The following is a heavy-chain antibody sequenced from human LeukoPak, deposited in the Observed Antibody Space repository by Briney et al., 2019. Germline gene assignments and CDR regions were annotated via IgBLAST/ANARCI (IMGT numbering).Heavy chain of an antibody. CDR2: ISSSSSAI. D-gene: IGHD3-16*01. CDR3: ARAGGGVAGASFDC. Sequence: TISRYGVSGVLQAPRMGLEWISHISSSSSAIDYADSVKGRFTISRDSAKNSLFLQMNSLRGEDTAMYYCARAGGGVAGASFDCWGQGTLVTVSS. J-gene: IGHJ4*02. CDR1: TISRYG. V-gene: IGHV3-48*01.